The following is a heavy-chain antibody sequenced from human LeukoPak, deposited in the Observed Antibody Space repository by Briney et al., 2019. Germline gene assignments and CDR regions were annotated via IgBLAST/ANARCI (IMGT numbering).Heavy chain of an antibody. CDR3: ATDLLDS. CDR1: GFTFSNAW. J-gene: IGHJ5*01. CDR2: IKRKGDDGTA. Sequence: GGSLGLSCAASGFTFSNAWMSWVRQAPGKGLEWVGRIKRKGDDGTADYAAPVKGRFTISRDDSKSTVSLQMTSLKTEDTAVYYCATDLLDSWGRGTLVIVSA. V-gene: IGHV3-15*01.